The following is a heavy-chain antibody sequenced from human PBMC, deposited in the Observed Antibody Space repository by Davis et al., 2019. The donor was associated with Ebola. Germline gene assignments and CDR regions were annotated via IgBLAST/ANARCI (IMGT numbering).Heavy chain of an antibody. J-gene: IGHJ6*02. CDR2: ISSNGGST. Sequence: GESLKISCSASGFTFSSYAVHWVRQAPGKGLEYVSAISSNGGSTYYADSVKGRFTISRDNSKNTLYLQMSSLRAEDTAVYYCVNSPVKGSGYYYVHYYYGMDVWGQGTTVTVSS. V-gene: IGHV3-64D*08. CDR3: VNSPVKGSGYYYVHYYYGMDV. CDR1: GFTFSSYA. D-gene: IGHD3-22*01.